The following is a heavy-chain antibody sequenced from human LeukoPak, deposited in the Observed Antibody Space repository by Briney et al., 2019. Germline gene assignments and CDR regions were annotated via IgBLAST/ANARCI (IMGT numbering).Heavy chain of an antibody. CDR2: IKSEIGGGTT. J-gene: IGHJ1*01. D-gene: IGHD1-7*01. V-gene: IGHV3-15*01. Sequence: GGSLRLSCGASGFTFSNAWMNCVRQAPGKGLEWVARIKSEIGGGTTDYAAPVKGRFTISRDDSKSTLYLQMNSLNIEDTAMYYCSTGGVNWNYVGFWGQGTLVTVSS. CDR3: STGGVNWNYVGF. CDR1: GFTFSNAW.